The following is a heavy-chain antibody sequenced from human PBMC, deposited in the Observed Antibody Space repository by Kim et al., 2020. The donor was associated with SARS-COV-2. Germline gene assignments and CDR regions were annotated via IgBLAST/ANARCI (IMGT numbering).Heavy chain of an antibody. Sequence: SETLSLTCTVSGYSISSGYYWGWIRQPPGKGLEWIGSIYHSGSTYYNPSLKSRVTISVDTSKNQFSLKLSSVTAADTAVYYCAREGGQQLVLRYFDYWGQGTLVTVSS. J-gene: IGHJ4*02. V-gene: IGHV4-38-2*02. D-gene: IGHD6-13*01. CDR2: IYHSGST. CDR1: GYSISSGYY. CDR3: AREGGQQLVLRYFDY.